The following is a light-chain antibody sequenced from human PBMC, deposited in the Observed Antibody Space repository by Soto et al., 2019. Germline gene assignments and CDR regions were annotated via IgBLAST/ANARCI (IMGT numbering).Light chain of an antibody. CDR1: QSVSSGY. V-gene: IGKV3-20*01. CDR3: QQYGSSPT. J-gene: IGKJ1*01. CDR2: GAS. Sequence: IRLTQSPGTLSLSPGEGATLSCRASQSVSSGYLAWYQQKPGQAPRLLIYGASSRATGIPDRFSGSGSGTDFTLTISRLEPEDCAVYYCQQYGSSPTFGQGTKVAIK.